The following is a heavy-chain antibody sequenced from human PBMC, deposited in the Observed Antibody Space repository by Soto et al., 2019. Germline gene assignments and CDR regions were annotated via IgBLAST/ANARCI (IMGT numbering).Heavy chain of an antibody. CDR3: ARMETFGSLNWFDP. J-gene: IGHJ5*02. D-gene: IGHD3-16*01. Sequence: ASVKVSCKASGCNFIDYSINWVRQAPGQGLEWMGWMNPGSGDTGYAQKFQGRVTMTRDISIATAYMELSSLRSDDTAIYYCARMETFGSLNWFDPWGQGTLVTVSS. CDR2: MNPGSGDT. V-gene: IGHV1-8*01. CDR1: GCNFIDYS.